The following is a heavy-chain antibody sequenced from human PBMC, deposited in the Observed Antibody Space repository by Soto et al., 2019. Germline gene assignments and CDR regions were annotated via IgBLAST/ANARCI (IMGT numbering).Heavy chain of an antibody. D-gene: IGHD6-13*01. CDR2: ISANNGNT. Sequence: ASVKVSCKASGYTFTSYGISWVRQAPGQGLEWMGWISANNGNTNYAQKLQGRVTMTTNTSTSTAYMELSSLRSEDTAVYYCARRGRGQQLVTLRYYYYYMDVRGKGTTVTVS. V-gene: IGHV1-18*01. CDR3: ARRGRGQQLVTLRYYYYYMDV. CDR1: GYTFTSYG. J-gene: IGHJ6*03.